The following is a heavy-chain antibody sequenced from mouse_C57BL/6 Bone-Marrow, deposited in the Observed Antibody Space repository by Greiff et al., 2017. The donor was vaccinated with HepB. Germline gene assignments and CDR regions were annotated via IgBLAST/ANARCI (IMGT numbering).Heavy chain of an antibody. D-gene: IGHD1-1*01. CDR1: GFTFSDYG. CDR2: ISSGSSTI. Sequence: DVMLVESGGGLVKPGGSLKLSCAASGFTFSDYGMHWVRQAPEKGLEWVAYISSGSSTIYYADTVKGRFTISRDNAKNTLFLQMTSLRSEDTAMYYCARPRITTVEDAMDYWGQGTSVTVSS. J-gene: IGHJ4*01. CDR3: ARPRITTVEDAMDY. V-gene: IGHV5-17*01.